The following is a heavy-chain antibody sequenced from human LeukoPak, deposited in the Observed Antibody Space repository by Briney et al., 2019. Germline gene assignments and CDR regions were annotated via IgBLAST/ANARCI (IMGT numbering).Heavy chain of an antibody. J-gene: IGHJ4*02. CDR3: ARVVSPNYDFWGGYFDY. Sequence: ASVKVSCKASGGTFSSYAISWVRQAPGQGLEWMGGIIPIFGTANYAQKFQGRVTITADESTSTAYMELSSLRSEDTAVYYCARVVSPNYDFWGGYFDYWGQGTLVTVSS. V-gene: IGHV1-69*01. CDR1: GGTFSSYA. D-gene: IGHD3-3*01. CDR2: IIPIFGTA.